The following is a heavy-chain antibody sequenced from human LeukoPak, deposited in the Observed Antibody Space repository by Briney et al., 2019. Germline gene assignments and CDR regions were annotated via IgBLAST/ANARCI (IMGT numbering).Heavy chain of an antibody. J-gene: IGHJ4*02. V-gene: IGHV3-53*01. CDR2: IHSDGST. Sequence: AGGSLRLSCAASGFTVSSNYMSWVRQAPGKGLEWVSIIHSDGSTYYADSVKGRFTISRDNYKNTLYLQMNSLRGEDTAMYYCARDLDYFDSSGSHRRRNYFDYWGQGTLVTVSS. CDR1: GFTVSSNY. CDR3: ARDLDYFDSSGSHRRRNYFDY. D-gene: IGHD3-22*01.